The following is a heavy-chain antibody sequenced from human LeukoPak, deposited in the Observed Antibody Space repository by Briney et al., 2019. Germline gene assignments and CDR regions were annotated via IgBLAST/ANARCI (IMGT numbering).Heavy chain of an antibody. CDR3: AKDLGSCSSTSCYGYLGHGMDV. CDR2: LNGGGGNT. V-gene: IGHV3-23*01. J-gene: IGHJ6*02. Sequence: GGSLRLSCATSGFTFGSYAMSWVRQAPGKGLEWVSGLNGGGGNTYYADSVKGRFTISRDNSKNTLYLQMNSLRAEDTAVYYCAKDLGSCSSTSCYGYLGHGMDVWGQGTTVTVSS. D-gene: IGHD2-2*01. CDR1: GFTFGSYA.